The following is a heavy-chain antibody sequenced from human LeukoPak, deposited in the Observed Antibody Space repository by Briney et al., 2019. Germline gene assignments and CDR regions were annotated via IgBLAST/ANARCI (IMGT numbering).Heavy chain of an antibody. CDR2: IYYSGST. J-gene: IGHJ4*02. Sequence: SETLSLTCTVSGGSISSYYWSWIRQPPGKGLKWIGYIYYSGSTNYNPTLKSRVTISVDTSKNQFSLKLSSVTAADTAVYYCASLLRYFAWLHFDYWGQGTLVTVSS. CDR3: ASLLRYFAWLHFDY. V-gene: IGHV4-59*01. D-gene: IGHD3-9*01. CDR1: GGSISSYY.